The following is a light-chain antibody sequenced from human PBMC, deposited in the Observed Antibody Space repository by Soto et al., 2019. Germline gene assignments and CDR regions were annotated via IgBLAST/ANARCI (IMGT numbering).Light chain of an antibody. CDR3: AASDDSLNGVV. J-gene: IGLJ2*01. CDR1: NSNIGINT. Sequence: QSVLTQPPSASGTPGQRVIISCSGSNSNIGINTVNWYQQLPGTAPKLLNYGNNQRPSGVPDRFSGSKSGTSASLAISGLQSEDEADYYCAASDDSLNGVVFGGGTKLTVL. CDR2: GNN. V-gene: IGLV1-44*01.